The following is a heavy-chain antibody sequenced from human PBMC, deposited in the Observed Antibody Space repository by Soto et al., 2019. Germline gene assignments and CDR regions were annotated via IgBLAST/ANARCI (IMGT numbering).Heavy chain of an antibody. V-gene: IGHV4-31*03. CDR1: GGSISSGGYY. CDR3: ARGNGYYCDY. D-gene: IGHD3-22*01. J-gene: IGHJ4*02. CDR2: IYYSGST. Sequence: SETLSLTCTVSGGSISSGGYYWSWIRQHPGKGLEWIGYIYYSGSTYYNPSLKSRVTMSVDTSKNQFSLKLTSVTAADTAVYYCARGNGYYCDYWGQGILVTVSS.